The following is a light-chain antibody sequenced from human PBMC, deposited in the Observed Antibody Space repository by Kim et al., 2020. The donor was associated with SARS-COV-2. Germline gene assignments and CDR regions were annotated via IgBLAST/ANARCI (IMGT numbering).Light chain of an antibody. J-gene: IGKJ3*01. CDR3: QQYRT. V-gene: IGKV3-20*01. Sequence: EIVLTQSPGPLSLSPGERATLSCRASQSVSSSYLAWYQQKPGQAPRLLIYGASSRATDIPDRFSGSGSGTDFTLTISRLEPEDFAVYYCQQYRTFGPGTKVDIK. CDR1: QSVSSSY. CDR2: GAS.